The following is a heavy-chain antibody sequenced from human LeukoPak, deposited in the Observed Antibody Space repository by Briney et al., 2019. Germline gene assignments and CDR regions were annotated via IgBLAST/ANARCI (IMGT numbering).Heavy chain of an antibody. D-gene: IGHD5-18*01. CDR2: IKQDGSGT. V-gene: IGHV3-7*01. J-gene: IGHJ4*02. CDR3: VRDVGYGDY. Sequence: PGGSLRLSCAASGFTFSTYWMTWVRQAPGKGLDWLATIKQDGSGTYYVDSVKGRFTISRDTAKTSLYLQMNSLRAEDTAVYYCVRDVGYGDYWGQGTLVTVSS. CDR1: GFTFSTYW.